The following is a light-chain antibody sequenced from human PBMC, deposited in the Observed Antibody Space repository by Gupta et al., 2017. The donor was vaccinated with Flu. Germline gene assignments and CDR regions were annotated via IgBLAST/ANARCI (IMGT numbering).Light chain of an antibody. Sequence: ATLSVSPGERATLSCRASQSVRSNVAWYQQKPGQAPRFLIIGSSTRATDVPARFSGSGSGTEFTRTISSLQSEDFAVYYCQQYNNGPFGTFGGGTKVEIK. CDR2: GSS. V-gene: IGKV3-15*01. CDR1: QSVRSN. CDR3: QQYNNGPFGT. J-gene: IGKJ4*01.